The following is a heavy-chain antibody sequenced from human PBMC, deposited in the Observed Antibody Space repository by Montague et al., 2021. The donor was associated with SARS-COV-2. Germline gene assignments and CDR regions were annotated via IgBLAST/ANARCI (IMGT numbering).Heavy chain of an antibody. J-gene: IGHJ6*03. V-gene: IGHV4-34*01. CDR1: GGFFSTYS. CDR3: ARLGDGVVPSPILGVGPYYSYYYMDV. D-gene: IGHD3-10*01. Sequence: SDTLSLTCAVHGGFFSTYSWNWIRQPPGKGLEWIGEIHHGGSTNYNPSLKSRVTISADTSKNQFSLKLTSVAAADTAVYYCARLGDGVVPSPILGVGPYYSYYYMDVWGKGTTVTVSS. CDR2: IHHGGST.